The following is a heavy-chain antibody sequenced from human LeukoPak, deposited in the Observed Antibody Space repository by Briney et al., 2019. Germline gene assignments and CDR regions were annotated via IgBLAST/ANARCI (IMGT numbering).Heavy chain of an antibody. Sequence: SETLSLTCTVSGGSISSYYWSWIRQPPGKGLEWIGYIYYSGSTNYNPSLKSRVTISVDTSKNQFSLKLSSVTAADTAVYYCARYYYDSSGYYYFDSWGQGTLVTVSS. J-gene: IGHJ4*02. CDR3: ARYYYDSSGYYYFDS. CDR2: IYYSGST. CDR1: GGSISSYY. V-gene: IGHV4-59*08. D-gene: IGHD3-22*01.